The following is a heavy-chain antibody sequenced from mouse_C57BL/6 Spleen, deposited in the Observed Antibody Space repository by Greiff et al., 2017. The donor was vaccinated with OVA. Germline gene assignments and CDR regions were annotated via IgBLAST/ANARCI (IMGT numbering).Heavy chain of an antibody. V-gene: IGHV5-9*01. CDR3: ARQRVSYYFDY. Sequence: DVKLVESGGGLVKPGGSLKLSCAASGFTFSSYTMSWVRQTPEKRLEWVATISGGGGNTYYPDSVKGRFTISRDNAKNTLYLQMSSLRSEDTALYYCARQRVSYYFDYWGQGTTLTVSS. D-gene: IGHD2-10*02. J-gene: IGHJ2*01. CDR1: GFTFSSYT. CDR2: ISGGGGNT.